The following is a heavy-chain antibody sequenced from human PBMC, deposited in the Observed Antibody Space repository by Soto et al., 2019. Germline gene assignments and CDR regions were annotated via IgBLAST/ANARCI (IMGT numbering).Heavy chain of an antibody. J-gene: IGHJ6*02. CDR1: GGTFSSYA. CDR3: ARDRSRYCSGGSCYRDYGMDV. Sequence: QVQLVQSGAEVKKPGSSVKVSCKASGGTFSSYAISWVRQAPGQGLEWMGGIIPIFGTANYAQKFQGRVTITADESTSTAYMELSSLRAEDTAVYYCARDRSRYCSGGSCYRDYGMDVWGQGTTVTVS. V-gene: IGHV1-69*01. D-gene: IGHD2-15*01. CDR2: IIPIFGTA.